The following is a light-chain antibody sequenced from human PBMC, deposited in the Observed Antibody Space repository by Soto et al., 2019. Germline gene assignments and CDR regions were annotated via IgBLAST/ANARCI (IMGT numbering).Light chain of an antibody. J-gene: IGKJ1*01. CDR3: QQSYRTPRT. CDR2: KAS. V-gene: IGKV1-5*03. Sequence: DIQMTQSAATLSASPGYRVPITCLASQSISSWLAWYQQKPGKAPKLLMYKASTLKRGVPSRCFGSGSGTELTLTTSSSQPEDFATSYCQQSYRTPRTFGQGTKVDIK. CDR1: QSISSW.